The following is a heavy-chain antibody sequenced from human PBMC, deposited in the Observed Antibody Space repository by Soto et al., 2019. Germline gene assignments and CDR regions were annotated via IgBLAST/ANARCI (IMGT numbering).Heavy chain of an antibody. J-gene: IGHJ6*02. D-gene: IGHD4-17*01. CDR2: ISAYNGNT. CDR1: GYTFTGYG. CDR3: ARDTPGDLAIYYYGMDV. Sequence: ASVKVSCKASGYTFTGYGISGVRQAPGQGLEWMGWISAYNGNTNYAQKLQGRVTMTTDTSTSTAYMELRSLRSDDTAVYYCARDTPGDLAIYYYGMDVWGQGTTVTVS. V-gene: IGHV1-18*01.